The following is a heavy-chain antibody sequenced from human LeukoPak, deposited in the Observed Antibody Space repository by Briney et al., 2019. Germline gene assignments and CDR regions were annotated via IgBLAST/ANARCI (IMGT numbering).Heavy chain of an antibody. CDR3: ARERWSVVPAATRYFDL. CDR1: GFTFTCYY. V-gene: IGHV1-2*02. D-gene: IGHD2-2*01. CDR2: INPNSGGT. Sequence: ASVKVSCKASGFTFTCYYMHWVRQAPGQGLEWMGWINPNSGGTNYAQKFQGRVTMTRDTSISTAYMELSRLRSDDTAVYHCARERWSVVPAATRYFDLWGRGTLVTVST. J-gene: IGHJ2*01.